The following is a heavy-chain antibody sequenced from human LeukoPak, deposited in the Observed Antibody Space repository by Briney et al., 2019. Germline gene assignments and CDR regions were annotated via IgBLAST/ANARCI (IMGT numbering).Heavy chain of an antibody. CDR1: RFTFIRYE. V-gene: IGHV3-48*03. D-gene: IGHD3-16*01. J-gene: IGHJ4*02. CDR3: ARDGGTYYFDY. CDR2: ISTSGSTI. Sequence: GGSLRLSCAASRFTFIRYEMNWVRQAPGKALERLSYISTSGSTIYYADSVKGRFTISRDNAKNSLYLQMNSLRAEDTAVYYCARDGGTYYFDYWGQGTLVTVSS.